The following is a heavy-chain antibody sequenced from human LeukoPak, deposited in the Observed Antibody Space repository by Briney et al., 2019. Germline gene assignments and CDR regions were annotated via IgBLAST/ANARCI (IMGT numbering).Heavy chain of an antibody. Sequence: NPSETLSLTCTVSGGSISSYYWSWIRQPPGKGLEWIGYIYYSGSTNYNPSLKSRVTISVDTSKNQFSLKLSSVTAADTAVYYCAAQDTAMVDYWGQGTLVTVSS. D-gene: IGHD5-18*01. V-gene: IGHV4-59*01. CDR3: AAQDTAMVDY. CDR2: IYYSGST. J-gene: IGHJ4*02. CDR1: GGSISSYY.